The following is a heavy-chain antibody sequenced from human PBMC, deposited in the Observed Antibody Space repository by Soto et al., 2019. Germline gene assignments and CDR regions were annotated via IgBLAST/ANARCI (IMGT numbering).Heavy chain of an antibody. J-gene: IGHJ4*02. CDR2: IYYSGST. V-gene: IGHV4-59*08. Sequence: PSETLSLTCTVSGGSISSYYWSWIRQPPGKGLEWIGYIYYSGSTNYNPSLKSRVTISVDTSKNQFSLKLSSVTAADTAVYYCARHDSITMNLYYFDYWGQGTLVSVSS. CDR3: ARHDSITMNLYYFDY. D-gene: IGHD3-22*01. CDR1: GGSISSYY.